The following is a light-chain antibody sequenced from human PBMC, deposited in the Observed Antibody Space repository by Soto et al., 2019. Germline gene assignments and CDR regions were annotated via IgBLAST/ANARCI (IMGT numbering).Light chain of an antibody. J-gene: IGLJ1*01. CDR3: SSFTSSITYV. CDR1: SSDVGGYNS. CDR2: DVT. V-gene: IGLV2-14*01. Sequence: QSVLTQRASVSGSPGQSITISCTGTSSDVGGYNSVSWYRQDPGKAPKLMIYDVTNRPSGVSNRFSGSKSGNTASLTISGLQAEDEADYYCSSFTSSITYVFGTGTKVNV.